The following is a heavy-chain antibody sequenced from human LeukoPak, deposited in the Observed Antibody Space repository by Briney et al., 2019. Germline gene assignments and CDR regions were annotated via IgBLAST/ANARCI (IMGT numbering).Heavy chain of an antibody. CDR2: MGGSDGVA. CDR1: GFTFSTYA. Sequence: GGSLRLSCAASGFTFSTYAMSWVRQAPGKGLEWVSGMGGSDGVAYYADSVKGRFTISRDNSKNTLYLQMSSLRAEDTAVYCCAKWPDYGSGSSLDCWGQGTLVTVSS. V-gene: IGHV3-23*01. J-gene: IGHJ4*02. CDR3: AKWPDYGSGSSLDC. D-gene: IGHD3-10*01.